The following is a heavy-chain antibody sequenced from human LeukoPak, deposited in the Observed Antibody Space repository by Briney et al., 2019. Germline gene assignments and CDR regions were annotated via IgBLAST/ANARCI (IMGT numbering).Heavy chain of an antibody. J-gene: IGHJ3*02. Sequence: PGGSLRLSCAASGFTFSSYSMNWVRQAPGKGLEWVSAISGSGGSTYYADSVKGRFTISRDNSKNTLYLQMNSLRAEDTAVYYCARTTQGYCSSTSCSDAFDIWGQGTMVTVSS. CDR3: ARTTQGYCSSTSCSDAFDI. D-gene: IGHD2-2*01. CDR1: GFTFSSYS. V-gene: IGHV3-23*01. CDR2: ISGSGGST.